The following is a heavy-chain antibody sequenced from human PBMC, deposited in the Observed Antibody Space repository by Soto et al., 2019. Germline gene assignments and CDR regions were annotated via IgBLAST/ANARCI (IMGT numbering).Heavy chain of an antibody. CDR3: ARGPLSDYYGSGSFDQKIDY. Sequence: SETLSLTCTVSGGSISSSSYYWSWIRQPPGKGLEWIGYIFYSGSTNYSPSLQSRVSMSVDTSKNQFSLKLRSVTAADTAVYYCARGPLSDYYGSGSFDQKIDYWGQGTLVTVSS. CDR2: IFYSGST. V-gene: IGHV4-61*01. D-gene: IGHD3-10*01. J-gene: IGHJ4*02. CDR1: GGSISSSSYY.